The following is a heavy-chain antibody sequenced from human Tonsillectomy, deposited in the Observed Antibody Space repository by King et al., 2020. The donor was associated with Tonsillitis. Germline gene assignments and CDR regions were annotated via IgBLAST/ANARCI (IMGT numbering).Heavy chain of an antibody. D-gene: IGHD2-15*01. V-gene: IGHV1-69*09. J-gene: IGHJ4*02. Sequence: VQLVESGAEVKKPGSSVTVSCKASGGTFSSYAISWVRQAPGQGLEWMGRIIPILGIANYAQKFQGRVTITADKSTSTAYMELSSLRSEDTAVYYCARALEVDCSGGSCYGYFDYWGQGTLVTVSS. CDR1: GGTFSSYA. CDR3: ARALEVDCSGGSCYGYFDY. CDR2: IIPILGIA.